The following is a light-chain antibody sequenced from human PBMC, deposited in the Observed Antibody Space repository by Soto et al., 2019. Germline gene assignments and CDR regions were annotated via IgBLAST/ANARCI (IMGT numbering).Light chain of an antibody. CDR3: QQYYSTLLT. Sequence: DIVMTQSPDSLAVSLGERATINCKSSQSVLYSSNNKNYLAWYQQKPGQRPKLLIYWASTRESGVPDRFSGSGSGTDFTLTISSLQAEDVAVYYCQQYYSTLLTFGGGTKVEIK. V-gene: IGKV4-1*01. CDR1: QSVLYSSNNKNY. CDR2: WAS. J-gene: IGKJ4*01.